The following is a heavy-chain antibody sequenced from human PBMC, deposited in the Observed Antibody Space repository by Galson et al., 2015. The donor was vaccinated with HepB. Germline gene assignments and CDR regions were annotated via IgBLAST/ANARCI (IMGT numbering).Heavy chain of an antibody. V-gene: IGHV3-66*01. D-gene: IGHD3-3*01. CDR3: ARARFDDFWSGYYDH. CDR2: IYSGGST. CDR1: GFTVSSNY. Sequence: SLRLSCAASGFTVSSNYMSWVRQAPGKGLEWVSVIYSGGSTYYADSVKGRFTISRDNSKNTLYLQMNSLRAEDTAVYYCARARFDDFWSGYYDHWGQGTLVTVSS. J-gene: IGHJ4*02.